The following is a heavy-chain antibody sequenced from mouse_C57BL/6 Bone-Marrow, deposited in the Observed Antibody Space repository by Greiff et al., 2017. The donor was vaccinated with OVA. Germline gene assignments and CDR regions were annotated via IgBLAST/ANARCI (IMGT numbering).Heavy chain of an antibody. CDR3: AHYGSRLYLHY. CDR1: GYTFTNYW. D-gene: IGHD1-1*01. Sequence: QVQLQQPGAELVMPGTSVKLSCKASGYTFTNYWMHWVKQRPGQGLEWIGVIAPSDSYINYNHKFKGRATLTVDTSSSTAYMHLSSLTSEDSAVYYCAHYGSRLYLHYWGQGTSLTVSS. V-gene: IGHV1-59*01. J-gene: IGHJ2*02. CDR2: IAPSDSYI.